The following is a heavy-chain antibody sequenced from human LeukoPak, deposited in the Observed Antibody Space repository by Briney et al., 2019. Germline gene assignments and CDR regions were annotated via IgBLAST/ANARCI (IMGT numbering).Heavy chain of an antibody. J-gene: IGHJ5*02. CDR3: ARDGSKWLPAIEQNWFDP. V-gene: IGHV3-15*01. CDR2: IKSKTDGGTT. D-gene: IGHD5-12*01. CDR1: GFTFSNAW. Sequence: PGGSLRLSCAASGFTFSNAWMSWVRQAPGKGLEWVGRIKSKTDGGTTDYAAPVKGRFTISRDDSKNTLYLQMNSLRAEDTAVYYCARDGSKWLPAIEQNWFDPWGQGTLVTVSS.